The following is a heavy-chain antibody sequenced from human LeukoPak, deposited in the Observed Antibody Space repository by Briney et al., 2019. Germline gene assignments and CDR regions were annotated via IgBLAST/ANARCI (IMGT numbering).Heavy chain of an antibody. J-gene: IGHJ4*02. CDR1: GFIFSSHG. D-gene: IGHD3-10*01. CDR2: ISGSGGST. CDR3: ATDYYGSGYYFDY. V-gene: IGHV3-23*01. Sequence: GGSLRLSCAASGFIFSSHGMNWVRQAPGKGLEWVSAISGSGGSTYYADSVKGRFTISRDNSKNTLYLQMNSLRAEDTAVYYCATDYYGSGYYFDYWGQGTLVTVSS.